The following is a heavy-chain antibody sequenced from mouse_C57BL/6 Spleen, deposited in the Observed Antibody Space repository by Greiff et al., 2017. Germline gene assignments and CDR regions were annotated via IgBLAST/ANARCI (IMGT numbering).Heavy chain of an antibody. Sequence: EVKLVESGGGLVQPGGSLSLSCAASGYTFTDYYMSWVRQPPGKALEWLGFIRNKANGYTTEYSASVKDRFTISRDNSQSILYLQMNALKAEDSATYDCASYRGYDYAMDYWGQGTSVTVSS. D-gene: IGHD2-2*01. CDR2: IRNKANGYTT. CDR3: ASYRGYDYAMDY. CDR1: GYTFTDYY. V-gene: IGHV7-3*01. J-gene: IGHJ4*01.